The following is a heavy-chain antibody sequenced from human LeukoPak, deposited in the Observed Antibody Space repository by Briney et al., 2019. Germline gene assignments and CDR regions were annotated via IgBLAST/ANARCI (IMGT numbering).Heavy chain of an antibody. J-gene: IGHJ4*02. CDR1: GFTFSSYT. V-gene: IGHV3-21*01. Sequence: GGSLRLSCAASGFTFSSYTMNWVRQAPGKGLEWVSSISTSSSYIYYADSVKGRFTISRDNAKNSLYLQMNSLRAEDTAVYSCARSFRGHYNSSGYDYWGQGTLVTVSS. D-gene: IGHD3-22*01. CDR2: ISTSSSYI. CDR3: ARSFRGHYNSSGYDY.